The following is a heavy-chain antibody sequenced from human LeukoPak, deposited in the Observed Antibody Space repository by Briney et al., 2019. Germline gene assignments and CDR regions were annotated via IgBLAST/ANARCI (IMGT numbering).Heavy chain of an antibody. D-gene: IGHD2-2*01. CDR1: GFTFSSYA. J-gene: IGHJ4*02. Sequence: GGSLRLSCAASGFTFSSYAMSWVRQTPGMRLEWVSAITDSGDGTYYADSVKGRCTISRDNSKNTLYLQMNSLRAEDTAVYYCAKDSRIVPAATEFDYWGQGTLVTVSS. CDR3: AKDSRIVPAATEFDY. CDR2: ITDSGDGT. V-gene: IGHV3-23*01.